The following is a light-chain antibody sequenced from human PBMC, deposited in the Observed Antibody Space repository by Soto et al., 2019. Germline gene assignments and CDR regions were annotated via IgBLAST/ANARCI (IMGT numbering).Light chain of an antibody. CDR2: EVN. J-gene: IGLJ1*01. V-gene: IGLV2-8*01. CDR1: SSDVGAYDY. CDR3: SSSAGSNNLGV. Sequence: LTQPPSASGSPGQSVTISCVGTSSDVGAYDYVSWYLQHPGEAPKLIIYEVNKRPSGVSDRFSGSKSGNTASLTVSGLQDEDEGEYYCSSSAGSNNLGVFGTGTKVTVL.